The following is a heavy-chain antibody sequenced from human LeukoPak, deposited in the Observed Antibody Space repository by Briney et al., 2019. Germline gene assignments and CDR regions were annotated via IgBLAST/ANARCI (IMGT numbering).Heavy chain of an antibody. CDR3: ARVASDRYGDAFDV. J-gene: IGHJ3*01. CDR1: EFTFSSYW. Sequence: GGSLRLSCVASEFTFSSYWMSRVRQAPGKGLGWVANINRDGSEKYYVDSVKGRFTISRDNVKKSLYLQMNSLRAEDTALYYCARVASDRYGDAFDVWGQGTMLTVSS. V-gene: IGHV3-7*04. CDR2: INRDGSEK. D-gene: IGHD6-19*01.